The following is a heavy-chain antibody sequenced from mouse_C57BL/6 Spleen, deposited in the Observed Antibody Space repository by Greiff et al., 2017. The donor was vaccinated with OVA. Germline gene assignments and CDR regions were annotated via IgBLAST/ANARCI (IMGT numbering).Heavy chain of an antibody. Sequence: EVNVVESGGDLVKPGGSLKLSCAASGFTFSSYGMSWVRQTPDKRLEWVATISSGGSYTYYPDSVKGRFTISRDNAKNTLYLQMSSLKSEDTAMYYCARHNGYYDYYAMDYWGQGTSVTVSS. CDR3: ARHNGYYDYYAMDY. CDR1: GFTFSSYG. V-gene: IGHV5-6*01. D-gene: IGHD2-3*01. CDR2: ISSGGSYT. J-gene: IGHJ4*01.